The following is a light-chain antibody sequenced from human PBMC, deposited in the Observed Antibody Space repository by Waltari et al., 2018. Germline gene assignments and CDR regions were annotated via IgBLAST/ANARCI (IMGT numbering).Light chain of an antibody. CDR3: AAWDDSLNGVV. Sequence: QSVLTQPPSASGTPGQRVTISCSGSSPHLGRNTVNWYQQLPGTAPKLLIYSNNQRPSGVSDRFSGSKSGTSASLAISGLQSEDEADYYCAAWDDSLNGVVFGGGTKLTVL. CDR1: SPHLGRNT. CDR2: SNN. V-gene: IGLV1-44*01. J-gene: IGLJ2*01.